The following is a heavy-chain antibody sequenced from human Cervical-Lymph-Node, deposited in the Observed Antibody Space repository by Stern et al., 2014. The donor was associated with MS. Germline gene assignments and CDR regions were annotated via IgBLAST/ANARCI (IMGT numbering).Heavy chain of an antibody. J-gene: IGHJ4*02. CDR1: GGSVSSGSRY. V-gene: IGHV4-31*03. CDR3: ARVTEFLRFFYPDY. CDR2: ISYSGNT. D-gene: IGHD3-3*01. Sequence: VQLLESGPGLVKPSQTLSLTCTVSGGSVSSGSRYWSWIRPHPGTGLEWIGYISYSGNTYYSPSLQSRLTISMDTSKNQFSLKLRSVTATDTAIYYCARVTEFLRFFYPDYWGQGTLVTVSS.